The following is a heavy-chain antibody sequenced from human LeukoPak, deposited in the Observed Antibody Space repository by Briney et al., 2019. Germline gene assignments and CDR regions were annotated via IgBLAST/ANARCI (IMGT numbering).Heavy chain of an antibody. CDR3: ARGGPGTTLDC. CDR2: IYTSGAT. D-gene: IGHD1-14*01. V-gene: IGHV3-66*01. J-gene: IGHJ4*02. CDR1: GFTFSSYA. Sequence: PGGSLRLSCAASGFTFSSYALNWVRQAPGKGLEWVSVIYTSGATYYADSVKGRFSISRDISKNALYLQMNSLRGGDTAVYYCARGGPGTTLDCWGQGTLVTVSS.